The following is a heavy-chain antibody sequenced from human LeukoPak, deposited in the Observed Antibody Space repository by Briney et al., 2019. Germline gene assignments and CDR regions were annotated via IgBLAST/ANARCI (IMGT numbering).Heavy chain of an antibody. J-gene: IGHJ4*02. V-gene: IGHV1-46*01. D-gene: IGHD3-10*01. CDR2: INPSGGST. CDR3: ARGRGYYGSGSYLSFQNTGRVSSPHDY. Sequence: ASVKVSCKASGYTFTSYYMHWVRQAPGQGLEWMGIINPSGGSTSYAQKFYGRVTMTRDTSTSTVYMELSSMRSEDTAVYYCARGRGYYGSGSYLSFQNTGRVSSPHDYWGQGTLVTVSS. CDR1: GYTFTSYY.